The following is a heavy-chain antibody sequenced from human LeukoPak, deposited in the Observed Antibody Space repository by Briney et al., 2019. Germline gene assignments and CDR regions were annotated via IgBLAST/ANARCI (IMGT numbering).Heavy chain of an antibody. D-gene: IGHD3-3*01. J-gene: IGHJ6*03. CDR3: ARSIIGVLRFLEWLPKYYYYYYMDV. CDR1: GYTFTSYD. Sequence: GASVKVSCKASGYTFTSYDINWVRQATGQGLEWMGWMNPNSGNTGCAQKFQGRVTITRNTSISTAYMELSSLRSEDTAVYYCARSIIGVLRFLEWLPKYYYYYYMDVWGKGTTVTVSS. V-gene: IGHV1-8*03. CDR2: MNPNSGNT.